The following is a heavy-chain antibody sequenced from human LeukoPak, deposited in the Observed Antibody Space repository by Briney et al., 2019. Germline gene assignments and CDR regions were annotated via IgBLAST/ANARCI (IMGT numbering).Heavy chain of an antibody. J-gene: IGHJ4*02. D-gene: IGHD3-16*01. Sequence: ASVKVSCEVSGYTLTELSMHWVRQAPGKGLEWMGSFDPEDGETIYAQKFQGRVTMTEDTSTDTAYMELSSLRSEDTAVYYCAREGLGELTLDYWGQGTLVTVSS. V-gene: IGHV1-24*01. CDR1: GYTLTELS. CDR3: AREGLGELTLDY. CDR2: FDPEDGET.